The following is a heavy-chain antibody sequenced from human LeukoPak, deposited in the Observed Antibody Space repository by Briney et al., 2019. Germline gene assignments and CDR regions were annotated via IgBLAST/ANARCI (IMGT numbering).Heavy chain of an antibody. V-gene: IGHV4-39*01. CDR2: IYYSGST. J-gene: IGHJ4*02. D-gene: IGHD3-10*01. Sequence: WVRQAPGKGLEWIGSIYYSGSTYYNPSLKSRVTISVDTSKNQFSLKLSSVTAADTAVYYCARHRRRYGSGSYSDFDYWGQGTLVTVSS. CDR3: ARHRRRYGSGSYSDFDY.